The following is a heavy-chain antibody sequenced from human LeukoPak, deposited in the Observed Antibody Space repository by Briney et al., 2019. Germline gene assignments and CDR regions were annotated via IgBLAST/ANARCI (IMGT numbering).Heavy chain of an antibody. D-gene: IGHD2-21*01. CDR2: IHYSGST. Sequence: SKTLSLTCTVSGGSISSYHWIWIRQPPGKGLEWIGYIHYSGSTNYNPSLKSRVTTSVDTSKKQFSLKLRSVTAADTAVYYCARSVSWGLLVRDDAFDIWGQGTMVTVSS. V-gene: IGHV4-59*08. CDR3: ARSVSWGLLVRDDAFDI. CDR1: GGSISSYH. J-gene: IGHJ3*02.